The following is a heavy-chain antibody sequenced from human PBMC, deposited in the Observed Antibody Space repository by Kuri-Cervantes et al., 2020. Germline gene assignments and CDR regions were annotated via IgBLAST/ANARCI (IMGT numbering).Heavy chain of an antibody. CDR1: GYTFPTYD. CDR3: ARELEDIVVVPAAP. CDR2: INPNSGGT. Sequence: SVKVSCKASGYTFPTYDVNWVRQAPGQGLEWMGWINPNSGGTNYAQKFQGRVTMTRDTSISTAYMELSRLRSDDTAVYYCARELEDIVVVPAAPWGQGTLVTVSS. V-gene: IGHV1-2*02. J-gene: IGHJ5*02. D-gene: IGHD2-2*01.